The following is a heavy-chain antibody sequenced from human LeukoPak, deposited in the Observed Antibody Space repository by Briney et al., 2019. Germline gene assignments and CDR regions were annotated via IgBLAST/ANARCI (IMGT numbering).Heavy chain of an antibody. CDR3: ARSTVLMVYAISWFDP. D-gene: IGHD2-8*01. Sequence: GASVKVSCKASGGTFSSYAISWVRQAPGQGLEWMGGIIPLFGTANYAQKFQGRVTITADESTSTAYMELSSLRSEDTAVYYCARSTVLMVYAISWFDPWGQGTLVTVSS. J-gene: IGHJ5*02. V-gene: IGHV1-69*13. CDR1: GGTFSSYA. CDR2: IIPLFGTA.